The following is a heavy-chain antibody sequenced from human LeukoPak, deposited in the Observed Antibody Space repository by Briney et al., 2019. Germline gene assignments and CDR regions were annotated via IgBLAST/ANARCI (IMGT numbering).Heavy chain of an antibody. V-gene: IGHV3-13*01. CDR1: GFTFRSYD. D-gene: IGHD3-10*01. J-gene: IGHJ4*02. CDR2: IGTAGEI. Sequence: PGGSLRLSCAASGFTFRSYDMHWVRQATGKGLEWVSGIGTAGEIYTISRENAKNSLYLQMNSLRAEDTAVYYCAKGRMVRDRIDYWGQGTQVIVSS. CDR3: AKGRMVRDRIDY.